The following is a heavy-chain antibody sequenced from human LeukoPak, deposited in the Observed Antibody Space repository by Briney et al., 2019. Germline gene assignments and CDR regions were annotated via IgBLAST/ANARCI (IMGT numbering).Heavy chain of an antibody. Sequence: QPGGSLRLSCAASGFTFSSYWMSWVRQAPGKGLEWVANIKQDGSDKYYVDSVKGRFTISRDNAKNSLYLQMNSLRAEDTAVYYCAKDHPRLLYSIWGQGTMVTVSS. J-gene: IGHJ3*02. V-gene: IGHV3-7*03. D-gene: IGHD3-10*01. CDR1: GFTFSSYW. CDR2: IKQDGSDK. CDR3: AKDHPRLLYSI.